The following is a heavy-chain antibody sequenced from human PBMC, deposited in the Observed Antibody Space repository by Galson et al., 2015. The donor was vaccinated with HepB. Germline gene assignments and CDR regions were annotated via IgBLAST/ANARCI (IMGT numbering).Heavy chain of an antibody. CDR3: ARSRFAYGSGSHNDY. CDR2: INWNSGSI. Sequence: SLRLSCAASGFTFEDYAMHWVRQAPEKGLEWVSGINWNSGSIGYADSVRGRFTISRDNAKNSLYLQMNSLRVEDTALYYCARSRFAYGSGSHNDYWGRGTLVTVSS. D-gene: IGHD3-10*01. J-gene: IGHJ4*02. V-gene: IGHV3-9*01. CDR1: GFTFEDYA.